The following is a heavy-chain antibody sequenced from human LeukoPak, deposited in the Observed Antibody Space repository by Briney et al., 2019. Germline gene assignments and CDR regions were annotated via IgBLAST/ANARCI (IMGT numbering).Heavy chain of an antibody. CDR1: GFTFNNYA. D-gene: IGHD4-17*01. V-gene: IGHV3-23*01. Sequence: SGGSLRLSCSASGFTFNNYAMLWVRQAPGKGLEWVSAISGSGGSTYYADSVKGRSTISRDNSKNTLYLQMNSLRAEDTAVYYCAKRSNPYGDYRSNWFDPWGQGTLVTVSS. CDR2: ISGSGGST. CDR3: AKRSNPYGDYRSNWFDP. J-gene: IGHJ5*02.